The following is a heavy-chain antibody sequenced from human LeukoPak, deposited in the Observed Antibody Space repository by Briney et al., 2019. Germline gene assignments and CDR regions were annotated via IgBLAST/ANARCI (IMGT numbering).Heavy chain of an antibody. CDR2: INPNSGDT. Sequence: ASVKVSCKASGYIFTDYYMHWVRQAPGQGLEWLGWINPNSGDTNYAQKFQGWVTMSRDTSISTAYMELSRLRSDDTAVYYCARAHYGDYGGYYFDYWGQGTLVTFSS. CDR1: GYIFTDYY. D-gene: IGHD4-17*01. J-gene: IGHJ4*02. CDR3: ARAHYGDYGGYYFDY. V-gene: IGHV1-2*04.